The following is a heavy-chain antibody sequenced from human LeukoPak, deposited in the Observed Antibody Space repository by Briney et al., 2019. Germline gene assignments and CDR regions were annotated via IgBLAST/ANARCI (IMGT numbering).Heavy chain of an antibody. Sequence: SETLSLTCTVSGYSISSGYYWDWIRQPPGRGLEWIGNIYHSRSTYYNPSLKSRVTISVDTSKNQFSLKLNSVTAADTAVYYCAKNSGYYHPYYIDHWGQGTLVTVSS. J-gene: IGHJ4*02. CDR2: IYHSRST. CDR1: GYSISSGYY. CDR3: AKNSGYYHPYYIDH. V-gene: IGHV4-38-2*02. D-gene: IGHD3-22*01.